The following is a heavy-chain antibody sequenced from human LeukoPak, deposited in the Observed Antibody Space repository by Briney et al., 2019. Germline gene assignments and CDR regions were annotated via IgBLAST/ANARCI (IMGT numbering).Heavy chain of an antibody. CDR1: GFTFSTYA. D-gene: IGHD1-26*01. J-gene: IGHJ5*02. CDR2: ISGSGDYT. Sequence: PGGSLRLSCAVSGFTFSTYAMSWVRQAPGKGLEWVSGISGSGDYTYYADSVKGRFTISRDNSKNTLYLQVNSLRAEDTAVYYCAKPSGILLITNPQSWGQGTLVTVSS. V-gene: IGHV3-23*01. CDR3: AKPSGILLITNPQS.